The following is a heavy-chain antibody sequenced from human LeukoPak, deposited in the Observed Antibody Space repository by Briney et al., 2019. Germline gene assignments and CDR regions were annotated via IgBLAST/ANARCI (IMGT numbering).Heavy chain of an antibody. D-gene: IGHD3-3*01. J-gene: IGHJ3*02. CDR2: IWYDGSNK. CDR1: GFTFSGYG. V-gene: IGHV3-33*01. CDR3: ARDPPHYDFWSGYLDRGAFDI. Sequence: PGRSLRLSCAASGFTFSGYGMHWVRQAPGKGLEWVAVIWYDGSNKYYADSVKGRFTISRDNSKNTLYLQMNSLRAEDTAVYYCARDPPHYDFWSGYLDRGAFDIWGQGTMVTVSS.